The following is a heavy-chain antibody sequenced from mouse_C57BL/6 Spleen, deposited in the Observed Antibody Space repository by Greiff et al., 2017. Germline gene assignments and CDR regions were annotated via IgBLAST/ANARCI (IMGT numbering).Heavy chain of an antibody. D-gene: IGHD1-1*01. CDR3: TRTPFIATVGYFDV. Sequence: QLQQSGAELARPGASVTLSCKASGYTFTDYEMHWVKQTPVHGLEWIGAIDPETGGTAYNQKFKGKAILTADKSSSTAYMELRSLTSEDSAVYYCTRTPFIATVGYFDVWGTGTTVTVSS. V-gene: IGHV1-15*01. J-gene: IGHJ1*03. CDR2: IDPETGGT. CDR1: GYTFTDYE.